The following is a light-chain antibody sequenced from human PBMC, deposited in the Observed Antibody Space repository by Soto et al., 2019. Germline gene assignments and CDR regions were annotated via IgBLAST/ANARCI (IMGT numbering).Light chain of an antibody. CDR1: RSDVGAYNY. J-gene: IGLJ1*01. CDR3: SSFTNRFTFV. V-gene: IGLV2-14*01. Sequence: QSVLTQPASVSGSPGQSIAISCTGTRSDVGAYNYVSWYQQHPGKAPKLMISEVTNRPSGVSDRFSGSKSGNTASLTISGLQAEDGADYYCSSFTNRFTFVFGTGTKVTVL. CDR2: EVT.